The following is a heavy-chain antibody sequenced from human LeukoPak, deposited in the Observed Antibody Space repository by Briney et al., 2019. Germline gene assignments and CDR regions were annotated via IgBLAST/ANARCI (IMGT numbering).Heavy chain of an antibody. V-gene: IGHV4-38-2*02. J-gene: IGHJ3*02. CDR1: GYSISSGYY. CDR2: IYHSGST. CDR3: ARKSLGPWKEDAFDI. Sequence: SETLSLTCTVSGYSISSGYYWGWIRQPPGKGLEWIGSIYHSGSTYYNPSLKSRVTISVDTSKNQFSLKLSSVTAADTAVYYCARKSLGPWKEDAFDIWGQGTMVTVSS. D-gene: IGHD1-1*01.